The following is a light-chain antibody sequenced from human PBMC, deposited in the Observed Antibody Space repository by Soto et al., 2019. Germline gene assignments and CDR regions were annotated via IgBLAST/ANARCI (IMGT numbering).Light chain of an antibody. CDR1: QGISNS. J-gene: IGKJ5*01. Sequence: DIQMTQSPSSLSASVGDRVSLTCQASQGISNSLAWYQQKPGKVPRLLIYAASILQLGVPSRFSGSGSGTDFTLTISSLQPEDVATYYCQQYNSVPATFGLGTRLEI. V-gene: IGKV1-27*01. CDR2: AAS. CDR3: QQYNSVPAT.